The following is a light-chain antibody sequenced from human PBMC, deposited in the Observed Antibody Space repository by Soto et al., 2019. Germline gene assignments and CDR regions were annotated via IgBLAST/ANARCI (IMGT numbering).Light chain of an antibody. CDR3: SSYTNTFTRIV. V-gene: IGLV2-14*01. J-gene: IGLJ1*01. Sequence: QSALTQPASVSGSPGQSITISCTGTSSDIGRYSYVSWYQQHPGRAPKVMIYDATVRPSGVSNRFSGSKSGNTASLTISGLQPEDEADYYCSSYTNTFTRIVFGSGTKLTVL. CDR1: SSDIGRYSY. CDR2: DAT.